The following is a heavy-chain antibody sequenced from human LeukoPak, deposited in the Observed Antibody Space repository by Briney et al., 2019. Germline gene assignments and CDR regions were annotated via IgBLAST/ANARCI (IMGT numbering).Heavy chain of an antibody. CDR2: ISSLTNDT. Sequence: PGGSLRLSCVISDSAFSNYAMSWVRLPPGRGLEWVSSISSLTNDTYYADPLKGRFTISRDTAKNSLYLHMNRLRPEDTAIYYCTIRLDYWGLGVQVTVSS. CDR1: DSAFSNYA. V-gene: IGHV3-48*01. J-gene: IGHJ4*02. D-gene: IGHD3-16*01. CDR3: TIRLDY.